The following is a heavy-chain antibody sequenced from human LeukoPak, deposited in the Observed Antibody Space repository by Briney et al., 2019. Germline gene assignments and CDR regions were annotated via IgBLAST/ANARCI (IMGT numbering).Heavy chain of an antibody. J-gene: IGHJ4*02. V-gene: IGHV3-9*01. CDR3: AKDIGYDSSGYYPY. CDR2: ISWNSGSI. Sequence: PGGSLRLSCAASGFTFDDYAMHWVRQAPGKGLEWVSGISWNSGSIGYADSVKGRFTISRDNAKNSLYLQMNSLRAEDTALYYCAKDIGYDSSGYYPYWGQGTLVTVSS. D-gene: IGHD3-22*01. CDR1: GFTFDDYA.